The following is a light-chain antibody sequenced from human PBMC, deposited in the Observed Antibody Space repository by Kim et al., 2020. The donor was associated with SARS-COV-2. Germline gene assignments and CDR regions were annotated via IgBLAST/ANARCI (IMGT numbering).Light chain of an antibody. J-gene: IGLJ3*02. CDR1: TSNIGAGSD. CDR2: ANS. Sequence: VLTQPPSVSGAPGQRVVISCTGSTSNIGAGSDVHWYQQLPGTAPKLLICANSDRPSGVPDRFSGSKSDTSASLAITGLQVEDEADYYCQSYDSNLSGWVFGGGTKLTVL. V-gene: IGLV1-40*01. CDR3: QSYDSNLSGWV.